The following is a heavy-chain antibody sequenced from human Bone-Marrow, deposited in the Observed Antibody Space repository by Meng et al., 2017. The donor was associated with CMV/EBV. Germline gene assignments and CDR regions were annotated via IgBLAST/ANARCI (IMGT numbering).Heavy chain of an antibody. J-gene: IGHJ6*02. Sequence: GESLKISCAASGFTFSSYAMSWVRQAPGKGLEWVSTISGSGVSTYYADSVKGRFTISRDNSKNTLYLQMNSLRAEDTAVYYCAKDPATMVRGVIMTYYYYYGMDVWGQGTTVTVSS. CDR2: ISGSGVST. CDR3: AKDPATMVRGVIMTYYYYYGMDV. D-gene: IGHD3-10*01. V-gene: IGHV3-23*01. CDR1: GFTFSSYA.